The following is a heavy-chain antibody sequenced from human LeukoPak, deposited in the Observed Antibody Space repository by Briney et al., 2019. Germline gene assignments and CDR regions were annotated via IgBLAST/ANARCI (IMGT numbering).Heavy chain of an antibody. Sequence: PSETLSLTCTVSGGSISSYYWSWIRQPPGKGLEWIGYIYYSGSTYYNPSLKSRVTISVDTSKNQFSLKLSSVAAADTAVYYCARGGPGWFDPWGQGTLVTVSS. J-gene: IGHJ5*02. CDR2: IYYSGST. CDR3: ARGGPGWFDP. V-gene: IGHV4-30-4*01. CDR1: GGSISSYY.